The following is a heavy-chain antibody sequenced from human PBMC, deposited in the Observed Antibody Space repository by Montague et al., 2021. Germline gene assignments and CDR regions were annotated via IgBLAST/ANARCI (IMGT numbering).Heavy chain of an antibody. CDR3: VVTPSLYYHGMDV. D-gene: IGHD4-23*01. J-gene: IGHJ6*02. CDR2: NYYSGRT. CDR1: SGSISCSRSY. V-gene: IGHV4-39*01. Sequence: SETLSLTCTSSSGSISCSRSYSAWIPPPPGKALDWLGSNYYSGRTYYNPYLKSQLTISVDTSKNQFSLKLSSVTAADTAVYYGVVTPSLYYHGMDVWGQGTTVTVSS.